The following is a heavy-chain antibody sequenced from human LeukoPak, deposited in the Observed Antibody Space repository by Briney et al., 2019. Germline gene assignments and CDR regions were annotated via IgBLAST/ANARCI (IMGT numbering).Heavy chain of an antibody. V-gene: IGHV3-21*01. CDR2: ISSSSSYI. CDR1: GFTFSSYS. D-gene: IGHD6-19*01. J-gene: IGHJ4*02. CDR3: ARDQAVAGRFDY. Sequence: GGSLRLSCAASGFTFSSYSMNWVRQAPGKGLEWVSSISSSSSYIYYADSVKGRFTISRDNAKNSLYLQMNSLRAEDTAVYYCARDQAVAGRFDYWGQGTLATVSS.